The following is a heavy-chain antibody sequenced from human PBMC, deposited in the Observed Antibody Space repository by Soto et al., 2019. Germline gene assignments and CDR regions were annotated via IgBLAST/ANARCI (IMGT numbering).Heavy chain of an antibody. Sequence: LQLQESGSGLVQPSQTLSLTCALSGGSVTMSSFSWAWVRQPPGRGLQWIGYISHSGATSSDPTLKGRVTISGERAKNQFSLKLTSVTAADTAVYYCASLDYYGSWLDPWGQGTLVTVSS. CDR2: ISHSGAT. D-gene: IGHD1-26*01. J-gene: IGHJ5*02. V-gene: IGHV4-30-2*01. CDR3: ASLDYYGSWLDP. CDR1: GGSVTMSSFS.